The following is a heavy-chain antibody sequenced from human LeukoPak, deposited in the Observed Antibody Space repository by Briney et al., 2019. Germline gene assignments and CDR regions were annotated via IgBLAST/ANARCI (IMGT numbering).Heavy chain of an antibody. CDR1: GYTFTSYD. D-gene: IGHD5-12*01. V-gene: IGHV1-8*01. J-gene: IGHJ4*02. CDR3: AREVRAGSEAATISSGFDY. CDR2: MNPNSGNT. Sequence: ASVKVSCKASGYTFTSYDINWVRQATGQGLEWMGWMNPNSGNTGYAQKFQGRVTMTRNTSISTAYMELSSLRSEDTAVYYCAREVRAGSEAATISSGFDYWGQGTLVTVPS.